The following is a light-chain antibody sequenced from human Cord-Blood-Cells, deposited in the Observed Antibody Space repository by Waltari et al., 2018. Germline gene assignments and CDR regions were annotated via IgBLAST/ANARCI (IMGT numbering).Light chain of an antibody. CDR1: QSLSSW. CDR3: QQYNSYSPYT. V-gene: IGKV1-5*03. J-gene: IGKJ2*01. Sequence: DIHMTQSPSTLSASVADRVTITCRASQSLSSWLAWYQQKPGKAPKLLIYKASSLESGVPSRFSGSGSGTEFTLTISSLQPDDFATYYCQQYNSYSPYTFGQGTKLEIK. CDR2: KAS.